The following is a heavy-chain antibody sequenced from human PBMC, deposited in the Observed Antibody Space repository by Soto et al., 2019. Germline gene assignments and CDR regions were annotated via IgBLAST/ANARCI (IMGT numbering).Heavy chain of an antibody. CDR1: GFTFSSYG. CDR2: ISYDGSNK. CDR3: AKSLRSNWFDP. Sequence: GGSLRLSCAASGFTFSSYGMHWVRQAPGKGLEWVAVISYDGSNKYYADSVKGRFTISRDNSKNTLYLQMNSLRAEDTAVYYCAKSLRSNWFDPWGQGTLVTVSS. V-gene: IGHV3-30*18. D-gene: IGHD4-17*01. J-gene: IGHJ5*02.